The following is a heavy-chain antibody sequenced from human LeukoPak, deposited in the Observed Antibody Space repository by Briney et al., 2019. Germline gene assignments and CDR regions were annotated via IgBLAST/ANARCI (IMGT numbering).Heavy chain of an antibody. Sequence: ASVKVSCKASGGTFSSYAISWVRQAPGQGLEWMGWISAYNGNTNYAQKLQGRVTMTTDTSTSTAYMGLRSLRSDDTAVYYCARTYYDILTGEGDYWGQGTLVTVSS. CDR1: GGTFSSYA. CDR2: ISAYNGNT. V-gene: IGHV1-18*01. D-gene: IGHD3-9*01. CDR3: ARTYYDILTGEGDY. J-gene: IGHJ4*02.